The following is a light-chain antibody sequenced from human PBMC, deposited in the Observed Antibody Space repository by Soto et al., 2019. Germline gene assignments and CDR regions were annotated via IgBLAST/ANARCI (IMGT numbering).Light chain of an antibody. CDR1: SSNIGAGYD. CDR2: GNS. V-gene: IGLV1-40*01. J-gene: IGLJ7*01. Sequence: QSVLTQPPSVSGAPGQRVTISCTGSSSNIGAGYDVHWYQQLPGTAPKLLIYGNSNRPSGAPDRFSGSKSGTAASLAITGLQAEDEADYYCQSDDSSLSGPYAVFGGGTQLTVL. CDR3: QSDDSSLSGPYAV.